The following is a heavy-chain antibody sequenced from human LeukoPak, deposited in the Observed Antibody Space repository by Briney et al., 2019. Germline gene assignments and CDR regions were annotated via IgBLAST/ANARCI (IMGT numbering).Heavy chain of an antibody. J-gene: IGHJ3*02. D-gene: IGHD4-17*01. Sequence: PGESLKISCKISGYNFTNYWIGWVRQMPGKGLERMGIIWPPDSATRYSPSFDGHVTISVDKSISTAFLQWSSLKASDTSIYYCARHSSAVTLSDTLHIWGQGTLVTVSS. CDR3: ARHSSAVTLSDTLHI. CDR1: GYNFTNYW. CDR2: IWPPDSAT. V-gene: IGHV5-51*01.